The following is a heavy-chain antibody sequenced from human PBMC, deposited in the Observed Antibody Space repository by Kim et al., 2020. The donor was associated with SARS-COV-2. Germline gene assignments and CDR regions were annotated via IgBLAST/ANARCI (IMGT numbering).Heavy chain of an antibody. CDR3: ARAGVPNLGYCSSTSCYPPFFDY. D-gene: IGHD2-2*01. J-gene: IGHJ4*02. Sequence: GGSLRLSCAASGFTFSSYGMHWVRQAPGKGLEWVAVISYDGSNKYYADSVKGRFTISRDNSKNTLYLQMNSLRAEDTAVYCCARAGVPNLGYCSSTSCYPPFFDYWGQGTLVTVSS. V-gene: IGHV3-33*05. CDR2: ISYDGSNK. CDR1: GFTFSSYG.